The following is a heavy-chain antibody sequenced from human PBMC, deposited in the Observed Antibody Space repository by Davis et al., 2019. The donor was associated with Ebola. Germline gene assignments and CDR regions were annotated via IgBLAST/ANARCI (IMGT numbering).Heavy chain of an antibody. D-gene: IGHD2-15*01. CDR3: ARAGCSGGSCYSSAGSSDV. CDR1: GGSFRSHA. V-gene: IGHV1-69*06. J-gene: IGHJ6*02. Sequence: SVHVSCKASGGSFRSHAIRWLRQAPGQGLEWMGVIIPIFGTANYAQKFQGRVTITADKSTSTAYMEPSSLRSEDTAVYYCARAGCSGGSCYSSAGSSDVWGQGTTVTVSS. CDR2: IIPIFGTA.